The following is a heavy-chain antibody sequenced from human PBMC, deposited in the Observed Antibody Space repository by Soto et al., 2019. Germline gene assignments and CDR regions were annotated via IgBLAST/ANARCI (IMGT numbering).Heavy chain of an antibody. CDR3: ASEWATGDGYSFLGY. Sequence: SVKVCCKASGYTLTSYYMHLVRQAPGQGLEWMGIINPSGGSTSYAQKFQGRVTMTRDTSTSTVYMALSSLRSEDTAVYYCASEWATGDGYSFLGYWGQGTLVTVSS. D-gene: IGHD5-18*01. CDR1: GYTLTSYY. J-gene: IGHJ4*02. CDR2: INPSGGST. V-gene: IGHV1-46*01.